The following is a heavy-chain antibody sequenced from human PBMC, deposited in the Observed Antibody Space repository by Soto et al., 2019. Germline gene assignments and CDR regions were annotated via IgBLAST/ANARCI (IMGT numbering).Heavy chain of an antibody. Sequence: LSLTCTVSGGSISSYHWSWIRQPAGKGLEWIGRIYTSGSTNYNPSLKSRVTMSVDTSKNQFSLKLSSVTAADTAVYYCARVYSGSDYEFDYWGQGTLVTVYS. CDR3: ARVYSGSDYEFDY. D-gene: IGHD1-26*01. J-gene: IGHJ4*02. V-gene: IGHV4-4*07. CDR2: IYTSGST. CDR1: GGSISSYH.